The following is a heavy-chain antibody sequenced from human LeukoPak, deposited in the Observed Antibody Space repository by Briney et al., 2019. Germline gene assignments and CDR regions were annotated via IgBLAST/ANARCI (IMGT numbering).Heavy chain of an antibody. Sequence: ASVKVSCKASGYTFTSYDINWVRQATGQGLEWMGWMNPNSGNTGYAQKFQGRVTMTRNTSISTAYMELSSLRSEDTAVYYCARVSPHISGSYHRGAFDIWGQGTMVTVSS. CDR3: ARVSPHISGSYHRGAFDI. CDR2: MNPNSGNT. J-gene: IGHJ3*02. CDR1: GYTFTSYD. V-gene: IGHV1-8*01. D-gene: IGHD1-26*01.